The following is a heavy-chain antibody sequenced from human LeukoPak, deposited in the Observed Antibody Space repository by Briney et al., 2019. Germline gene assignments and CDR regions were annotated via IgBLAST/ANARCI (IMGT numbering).Heavy chain of an antibody. CDR1: GFSFRSYG. CDR2: TLSDGSFS. J-gene: IGHJ3*02. CDR3: ARDDGGNFNDAFDI. D-gene: IGHD4-23*01. Sequence: GGSLRLSCAASGFSFRSYGMHWVRQAPGKGLEWVTYTLSDGSFSYYADSVKGRFTISRDNAKKSLYLQMNSLRAEDTAVYYCARDDGGNFNDAFDIWGQGTMVTVSS. V-gene: IGHV3-33*08.